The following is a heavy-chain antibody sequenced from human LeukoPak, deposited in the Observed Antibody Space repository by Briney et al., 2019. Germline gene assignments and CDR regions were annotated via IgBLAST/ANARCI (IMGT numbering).Heavy chain of an antibody. CDR3: ARGRSSYSGSYSEYNY. D-gene: IGHD1-26*01. V-gene: IGHV1-18*01. CDR2: ISAYNGNT. CDR1: GYTFTSYG. J-gene: IGHJ4*02. Sequence: GSVKVSCKASGYTFTSYGISWVRQAPGQGLEWMGWISAYNGNTNHAQKLQGRVTMTTDTSTSTAYMELRSLRSDDTAVYYCARGRSSYSGSYSEYNYWGQGTLVTVSS.